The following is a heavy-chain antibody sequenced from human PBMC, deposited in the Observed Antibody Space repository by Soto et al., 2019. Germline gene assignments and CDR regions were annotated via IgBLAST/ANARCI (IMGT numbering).Heavy chain of an antibody. V-gene: IGHV1-18*01. CDR2: ISAYNGNT. D-gene: IGHD2-2*01. CDR3: ARIHCSSTSCYLVGTNDAFDI. CDR1: GYTFTSYG. Sequence: AASVKVSCKASGYTFTSYGISWVRQAPGQGLEWMGWISAYNGNTNYAQKLQGRVTMTTDTSTSTAYMELRSLRSDDTAVYYCARIHCSSTSCYLVGTNDAFDIWGQGTMVTVSS. J-gene: IGHJ3*02.